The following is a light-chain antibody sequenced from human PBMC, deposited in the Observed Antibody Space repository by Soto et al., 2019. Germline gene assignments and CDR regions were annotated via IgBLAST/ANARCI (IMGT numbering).Light chain of an antibody. Sequence: EIVLTQSPGTLSLSPGERATLSCRASQSVSDNYLAWYQQKPGQAPRLLIYGAFTRATGIPDRFSGSGSGTDFSLTLSRLEPEDFAVYYCQQYGSSPPWTFGQGTTVEIK. CDR3: QQYGSSPPWT. V-gene: IGKV3-20*01. CDR2: GAF. J-gene: IGKJ1*01. CDR1: QSVSDNY.